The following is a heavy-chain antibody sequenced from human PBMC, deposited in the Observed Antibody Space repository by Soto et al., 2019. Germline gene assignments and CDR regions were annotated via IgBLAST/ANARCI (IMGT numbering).Heavy chain of an antibody. D-gene: IGHD6-13*01. CDR1: RYTFTDYY. V-gene: IGHV1-2*04. J-gene: IGHJ6*02. Sequence: ASVKVSCKASRYTFTDYYIHWVRQAPGQGLEWMGWINPNGGGTNYAQKFQGWATMTRDTSISTAYMELNRLRSDDTAVYYCARDSRIAAAGIGLYVWGLGTTLTVSS. CDR2: INPNGGGT. CDR3: ARDSRIAAAGIGLYV.